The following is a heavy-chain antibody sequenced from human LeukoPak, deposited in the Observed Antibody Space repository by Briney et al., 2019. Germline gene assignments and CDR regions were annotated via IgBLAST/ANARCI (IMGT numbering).Heavy chain of an antibody. CDR1: GFTFSSYA. J-gene: IGHJ6*02. Sequence: PGGSLRLSCAASGFTFSSYAMNWVRQAPGKGLEWVSGISGSGGSTYYADSVKGRFTISRDNSKNTLYLQMNSLRAEDTAVYYCARDRIYGDYVYYYYGMDVWGQGTTVTVSS. V-gene: IGHV3-23*01. CDR3: ARDRIYGDYVYYYYGMDV. CDR2: ISGSGGST. D-gene: IGHD4-17*01.